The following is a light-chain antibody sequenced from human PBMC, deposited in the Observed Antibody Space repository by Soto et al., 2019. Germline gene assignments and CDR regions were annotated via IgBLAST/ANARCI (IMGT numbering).Light chain of an antibody. CDR2: DAS. CDR1: QTISSW. V-gene: IGKV1-5*01. Sequence: IQMSQSASTLSGYVGDRVTITCRASQTISSWLAWYQQKPGKAPKLLIYDASSLESGVPSRFSGGGSGTEFTLTISSLQPDDFATYYCQQYNSYPWTFGQGTKVDIK. J-gene: IGKJ1*01. CDR3: QQYNSYPWT.